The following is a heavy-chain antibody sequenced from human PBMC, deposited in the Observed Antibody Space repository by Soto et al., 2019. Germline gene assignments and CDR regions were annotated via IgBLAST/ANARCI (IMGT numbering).Heavy chain of an antibody. V-gene: IGHV3-7*03. CDR1: GFTFTTYW. D-gene: IGHD3-9*01. CDR3: ARDKTTYDSVGGEDL. J-gene: IGHJ5*02. CDR2: IKRDGSEQ. Sequence: GGSLRLSCEASGFTFTTYWMGWVRQIPGKGLEWVANIKRDGSEQYYADSVKGRFTISRDNAKNSLFLEINSLKAEDTAVYYCARDKTTYDSVGGEDLWGPGTLVTVSS.